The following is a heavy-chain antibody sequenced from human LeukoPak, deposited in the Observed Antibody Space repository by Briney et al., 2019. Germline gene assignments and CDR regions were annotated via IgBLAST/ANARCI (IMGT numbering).Heavy chain of an antibody. Sequence: SQTLSLTCAISGDGVSSNTAAWNWIRQSPSRGLEWLGRAFYRSQWQRDYAVSVRSRIAVNPDTSKNQFSLQLNSLTPEDTAVYYCARDRGGAVTAYSDAFDVWSQGTMVTVSS. D-gene: IGHD2-15*01. CDR3: ARDRGGAVTAYSDAFDV. CDR2: AFYRSQWQR. J-gene: IGHJ3*01. V-gene: IGHV6-1*01. CDR1: GDGVSSNTAA.